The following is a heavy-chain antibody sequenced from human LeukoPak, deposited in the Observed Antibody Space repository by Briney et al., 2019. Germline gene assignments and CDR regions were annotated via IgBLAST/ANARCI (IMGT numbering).Heavy chain of an antibody. D-gene: IGHD3-10*01. V-gene: IGHV4-39*01. CDR1: GGSISGSSYY. CDR3: ARHNYGSGSVDY. J-gene: IGHJ4*02. Sequence: PSETLSLTCTVSGGSISGSSYYWGWIRQPQGKGLEWIGSIYYSGSTYYNPSLKSRVTISVDTSKNQFSLKLSSVTAADTAVYYCARHNYGSGSVDYWGQGTLVTVSS. CDR2: IYYSGST.